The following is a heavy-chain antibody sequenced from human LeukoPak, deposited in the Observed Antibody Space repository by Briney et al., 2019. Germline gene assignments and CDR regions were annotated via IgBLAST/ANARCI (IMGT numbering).Heavy chain of an antibody. CDR1: GFTFSNYG. J-gene: IGHJ4*02. CDR2: KSYDGSTK. V-gene: IGHV3-30*18. Sequence: GGSLRLSCAASGFTFSNYGMHWVRQAPGKGLEWVAAKSYDGSTKYYADSVKGRFTSSRDNSKNTLYLQMNSLRPEDTAVYYCAKDSSVWVVGAISFFDYWGQGTLVTVSS. CDR3: AKDSSVWVVGAISFFDY. D-gene: IGHD1-26*01.